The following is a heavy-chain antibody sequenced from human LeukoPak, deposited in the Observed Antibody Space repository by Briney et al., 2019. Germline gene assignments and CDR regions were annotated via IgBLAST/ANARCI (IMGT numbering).Heavy chain of an antibody. D-gene: IGHD5-18*01. J-gene: IGHJ5*02. V-gene: IGHV1-2*02. CDR2: INANRGGT. Sequence: ASVKVSCKASGYSFTYYYLHWVRQAPGQGLEWMGWINANRGGTNYAQKFQGRVTMTRDTSISTAYMELSRLRSDDTAVYYCARGGYSYGFSLKWFDPWGQGTLVTVSS. CDR1: GYSFTYYY. CDR3: ARGGYSYGFSLKWFDP.